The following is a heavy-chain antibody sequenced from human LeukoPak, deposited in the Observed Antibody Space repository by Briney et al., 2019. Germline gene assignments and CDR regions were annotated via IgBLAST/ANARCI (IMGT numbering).Heavy chain of an antibody. CDR3: ASHLPPGDPMI. CDR1: GGSLSGYY. CDR2: SNHSGST. D-gene: IGHD7-27*01. V-gene: IGHV4-34*01. Sequence: SETLSLTCAVYGGSLSGYYCSWIRQPPGKGLEWIGESNHSGSTNYNPSPKSRVTISVDTSKNQFSLKLSSVTAADTAVYYCASHLPPGDPMIWGQGTLVTVSS. J-gene: IGHJ4*02.